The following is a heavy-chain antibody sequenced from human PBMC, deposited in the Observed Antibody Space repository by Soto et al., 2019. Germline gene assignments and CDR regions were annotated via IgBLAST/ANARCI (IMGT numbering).Heavy chain of an antibody. CDR2: VNPNSGSA. Sequence: ASVKVSCKTSGYTFTGYYIHWVRQAPGRGLEWMGWVNPNSGSANYDQKFQGRVTMTRDTSIRTVYMEMNRLKSDDTALYYCAKSAAFYYYGMDVWGQGTTVTVSS. CDR1: GYTFTGYY. D-gene: IGHD2-2*01. CDR3: AKSAAFYYYGMDV. J-gene: IGHJ6*02. V-gene: IGHV1-2*02.